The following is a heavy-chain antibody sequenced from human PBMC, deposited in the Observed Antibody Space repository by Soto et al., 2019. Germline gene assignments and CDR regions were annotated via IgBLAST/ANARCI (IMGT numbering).Heavy chain of an antibody. CDR3: ARGIVGASPTSYYFDY. Sequence: SETLSLTCAVSGYSISSGYYLGWILQPPGKGLEWIGSIYHSGSTYYNPSLKSRVTISVDTSKNQFSLKLSSVTAADTAVYYCARGIVGASPTSYYFDYWGQGTLVTVSS. CDR2: IYHSGST. J-gene: IGHJ4*02. CDR1: GYSISSGYY. V-gene: IGHV4-38-2*01. D-gene: IGHD1-26*01.